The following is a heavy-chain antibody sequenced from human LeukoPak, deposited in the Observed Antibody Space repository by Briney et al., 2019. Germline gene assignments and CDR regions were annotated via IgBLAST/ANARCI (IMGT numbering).Heavy chain of an antibody. CDR3: AKVTGDYYDTSGAFDY. J-gene: IGHJ4*02. V-gene: IGHV3-33*06. Sequence: QPGRPLGLSWAGSGFIFSSYGLHWVRQAPGKGLEWGARIWHDGSNDDYADSVKGRFTISRDNSKNTLYLQMNSLRAEDTAIYYCAKVTGDYYDTSGAFDYWGQGTLVTVSS. CDR1: GFIFSSYG. CDR2: IWHDGSND. D-gene: IGHD3-22*01.